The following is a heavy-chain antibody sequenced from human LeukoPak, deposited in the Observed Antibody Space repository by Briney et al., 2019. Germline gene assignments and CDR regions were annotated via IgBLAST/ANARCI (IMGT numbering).Heavy chain of an antibody. D-gene: IGHD3-10*01. CDR1: GYTFTGQY. Sequence: ASVKVSCKTSGYTFTGQYLHWMRHAPGQGLEWMGWINPNSGGTKSAQTFQGRVTMTRDTSISTTYMELSRLRSDAPAVYYCARSTVFRGVILVYYYGMFVCGEGTTVTVS. CDR2: INPNSGGT. CDR3: ARSTVFRGVILVYYYGMFV. J-gene: IGHJ6*01. V-gene: IGHV1-2*02.